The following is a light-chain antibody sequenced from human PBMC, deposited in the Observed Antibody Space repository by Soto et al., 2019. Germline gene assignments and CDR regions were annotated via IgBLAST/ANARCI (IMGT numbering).Light chain of an antibody. V-gene: IGKV1-5*03. CDR1: QSISSW. CDR2: KAF. CDR3: QQYNSYTT. J-gene: IGKJ5*01. Sequence: DIQMTQSPSTLSASVGDRVTITCWASQSISSWLAWYQQKPGKAPNLLIYKAFSLESGVPSRFSGSGSGTEFTLTISSLQPDYFTTYYCQQYNSYTTFGQGTRLEIK.